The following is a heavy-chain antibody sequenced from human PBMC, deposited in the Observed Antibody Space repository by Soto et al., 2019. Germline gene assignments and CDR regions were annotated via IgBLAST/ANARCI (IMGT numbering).Heavy chain of an antibody. D-gene: IGHD6-13*01. CDR1: GFTFSSYA. V-gene: IGHV3-30-3*01. Sequence: QVQLVESGGGVVQPGRSLRLSCAASGFTFSSYAMHWVRQAPGKGLEWVAVISYDGSNKYYADSVNGRFTISRDNSKNTLYLQMNSLRAEDTAVYYCARALSAAGTGFDYWGQGTLVTVSS. CDR3: ARALSAAGTGFDY. J-gene: IGHJ4*02. CDR2: ISYDGSNK.